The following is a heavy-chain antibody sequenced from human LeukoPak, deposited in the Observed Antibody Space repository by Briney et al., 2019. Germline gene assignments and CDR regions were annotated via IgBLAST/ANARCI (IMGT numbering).Heavy chain of an antibody. J-gene: IGHJ4*02. D-gene: IGHD3-22*01. Sequence: ASVKVSCKVSGYTLTELSMHWARQATGKGLEWMGGFDPEDGETIYAQKFQGRVTMTEDTSTDTAYMELSSLRSEDTAVYYCATGLLGHYDSSGYNWGQGTLVTVSS. V-gene: IGHV1-24*01. CDR3: ATGLLGHYDSSGYN. CDR1: GYTLTELS. CDR2: FDPEDGET.